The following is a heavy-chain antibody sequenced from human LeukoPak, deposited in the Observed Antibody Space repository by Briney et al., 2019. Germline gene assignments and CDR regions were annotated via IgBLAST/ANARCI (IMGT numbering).Heavy chain of an antibody. CDR1: GFTFSSYG. CDR2: ISGSGGST. V-gene: IGHV3-23*01. Sequence: GGTLRLSCAASGFTFSSYGMSWVRQAPGKGLEWVSAISGSGGSTYYADSVKGRFTISRDNSKNTLYLQMNSLRAEDTAVYYCARVSSWPNYFDYWGQGTLVTVSS. CDR3: ARVSSWPNYFDY. D-gene: IGHD6-13*01. J-gene: IGHJ4*02.